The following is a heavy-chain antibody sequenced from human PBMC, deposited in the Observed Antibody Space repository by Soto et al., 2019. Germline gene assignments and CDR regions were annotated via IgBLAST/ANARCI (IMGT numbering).Heavy chain of an antibody. CDR3: ARGGRFAVADTDY. V-gene: IGHV1-18*01. CDR1: GYTFTNYG. CDR2: ISGYNGNT. Sequence: QVQLVQSGVEVKKPGASVRVSCKASGYTFTNYGITWVRQAPGQGLEWLGWISGYNGNTNYAQTSQGRVTMTTNTSTSTAYMDLTSLRYDDTAVYYCARGGRFAVADTDYWGQGTLLTVSS. D-gene: IGHD3-3*01. J-gene: IGHJ4*02.